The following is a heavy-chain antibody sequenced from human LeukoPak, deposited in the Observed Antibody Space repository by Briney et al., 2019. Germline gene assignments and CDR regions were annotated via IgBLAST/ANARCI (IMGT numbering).Heavy chain of an antibody. D-gene: IGHD5-24*01. Sequence: ASVKVSCKASGYTFTSYGINWVRQAPGQGLEWMGWITPSGGTNYPQKFQGRVAITRDTSITTAYMDLSRLTSDDTAVYYCARGRYGDGFAHFDYWGQGALVTVSS. CDR3: ARGRYGDGFAHFDY. J-gene: IGHJ4*02. V-gene: IGHV1-2*02. CDR2: ITPSGGT. CDR1: GYTFTSYG.